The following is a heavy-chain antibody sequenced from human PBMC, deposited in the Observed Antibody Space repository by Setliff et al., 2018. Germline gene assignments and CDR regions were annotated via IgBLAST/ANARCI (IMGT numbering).Heavy chain of an antibody. Sequence: PSETLSLTCTVSGGSISSSSYYWGWIRQPPGKGLEWIGSIYYSGSTYYNPSLKSRVTISVDTSKNQFSLKLSSVTAADTAVYYCARDGLRYYFDYWGQGTLVTVSS. CDR3: ARDGLRYYFDY. D-gene: IGHD5-12*01. J-gene: IGHJ4*02. CDR1: GGSISSSSYY. V-gene: IGHV4-39*02. CDR2: IYYSGST.